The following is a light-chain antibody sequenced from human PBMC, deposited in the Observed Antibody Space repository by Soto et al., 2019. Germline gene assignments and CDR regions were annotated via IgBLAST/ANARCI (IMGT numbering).Light chain of an antibody. Sequence: EIVMTQSPATLSVSPGERATLSCRASQSVSSNLAWYQQKPCQAPRLLIYGASTRATGIPARFSGSGSGTEFTLTISSLQSEDCAVYYGQQYNNWPPWTVGQGTKVEIK. CDR3: QQYNNWPPWT. J-gene: IGKJ1*01. CDR1: QSVSSN. CDR2: GAS. V-gene: IGKV3-15*01.